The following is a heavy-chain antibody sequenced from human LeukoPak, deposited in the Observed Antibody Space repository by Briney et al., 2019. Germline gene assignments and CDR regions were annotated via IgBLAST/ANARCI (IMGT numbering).Heavy chain of an antibody. CDR1: GFTLSSYN. Sequence: GGSLRLSCAASGFTLSSYNMNWVRQAPGKGLEWVAFIRYDGSNKYYADSVKGRFTISRDNSKNTLYLQMNSLRAEDTAVYYCAKVKLAADRYDAFDIWGQGTMVTVSS. V-gene: IGHV3-30*02. D-gene: IGHD6-13*01. CDR2: IRYDGSNK. CDR3: AKVKLAADRYDAFDI. J-gene: IGHJ3*02.